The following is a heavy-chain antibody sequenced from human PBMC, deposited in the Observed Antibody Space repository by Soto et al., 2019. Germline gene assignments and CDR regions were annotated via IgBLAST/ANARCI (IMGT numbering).Heavy chain of an antibody. D-gene: IGHD3-10*01. J-gene: IGHJ3*02. Sequence: EVQLVESGGGLVKPGGSLRLSCAASGFTFSGYNMNWVRLAPGKGLEWVSSISGSSSYIHYADAVKGRLTISRDNAKNSHFLQMSSLRAEDTAVHYCARDSAFAFDIWGQGAMVSVSS. V-gene: IGHV3-21*01. CDR3: ARDSAFAFDI. CDR1: GFTFSGYN. CDR2: ISGSSSYI.